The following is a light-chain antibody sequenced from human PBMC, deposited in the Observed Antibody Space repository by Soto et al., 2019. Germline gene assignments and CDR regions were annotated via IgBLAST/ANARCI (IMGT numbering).Light chain of an antibody. CDR3: QQRSNWPYLT. CDR2: DAS. V-gene: IGKV3-11*01. J-gene: IGKJ4*01. CDR1: QSVSGY. Sequence: EIVLTQSPDTLSWSPGERATLSCRASQSVSGYLGWYQQKPGQAPRLLIYDASNRAYGVPARFRGSGSGTNFTLTIAILEPEDFAVYYCQQRSNWPYLTFGGGTRV.